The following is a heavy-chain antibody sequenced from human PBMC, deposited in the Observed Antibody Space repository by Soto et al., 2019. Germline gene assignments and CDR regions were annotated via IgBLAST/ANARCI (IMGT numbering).Heavy chain of an antibody. CDR1: GGSISSYY. CDR2: IYYSGST. J-gene: IGHJ4*02. V-gene: IGHV4-59*01. CDR3: ARGDGSGCAYYFDY. D-gene: IGHD6-19*01. Sequence: PSETLSLTCTVSGGSISSYYWSWIRPPPGKGLEWIGDIYYSGSTNYNPSLKSRVTISVDTSKKQFSLKVSAVTVADSAVYYCARGDGSGCAYYFDYWGQGTLVTVSS.